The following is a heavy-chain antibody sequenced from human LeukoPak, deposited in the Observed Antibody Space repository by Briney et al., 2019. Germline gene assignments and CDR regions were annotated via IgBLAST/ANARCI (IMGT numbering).Heavy chain of an antibody. J-gene: IGHJ5*02. CDR3: ARGGPIYSSSWYWFDP. Sequence: SETLSLTCAVYGGSFSGYYWSWIRQPPGKGLVWIGEINHSGSTNYNPSLKSRVTISVDTSKNQFSLKLSSVTAADTAVYYCARGGPIYSSSWYWFDPWGQGTLVTVSS. CDR2: INHSGST. V-gene: IGHV4-34*01. CDR1: GGSFSGYY. D-gene: IGHD6-13*01.